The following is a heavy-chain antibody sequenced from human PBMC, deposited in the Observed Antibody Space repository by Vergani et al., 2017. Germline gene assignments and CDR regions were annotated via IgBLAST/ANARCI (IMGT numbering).Heavy chain of an antibody. CDR3: ARENYDFWSXWREVGNYYYYMDV. V-gene: IGHV4-61*02. CDR1: GGSISSGSYY. Sequence: QVQLQESGPGLVKPSQTLALTCTVSGGSISSGSYYWSWIRQPAGKGLEWIGRIYTSGSTNYNPPLKSRVTMSVDTSKNQFSLKLSSVTAADTAVYYCARENYDFWSXWREVGNYYYYMDVWGKGTTVTVSS. J-gene: IGHJ6*03. CDR2: IYTSGST. D-gene: IGHD3-3*01.